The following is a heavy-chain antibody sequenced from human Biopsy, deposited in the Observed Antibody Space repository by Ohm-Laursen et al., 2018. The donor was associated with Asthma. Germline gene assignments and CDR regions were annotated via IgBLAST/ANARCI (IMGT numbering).Heavy chain of an antibody. V-gene: IGHV1-46*01. CDR1: GYTFTSYY. Sequence: GASVKVSCKASGYTFTSYYMHWVRQAPGQGLEWMGIINPSGGSTSYAQKFQGRVTMTRDTSTSIVYMELSSLRSDDTAVYYCARDGPVGAPSDYWGQGTLVTVSS. J-gene: IGHJ4*02. D-gene: IGHD1-26*01. CDR2: INPSGGST. CDR3: ARDGPVGAPSDY.